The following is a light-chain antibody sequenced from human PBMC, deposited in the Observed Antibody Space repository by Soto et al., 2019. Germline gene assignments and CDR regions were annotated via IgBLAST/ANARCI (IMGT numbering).Light chain of an antibody. Sequence: DIQMTQSPSTLSASVGDRVTITCRASQSISSWLAWYQQKPGKAPKLLIYKASSLESGVPSRFSGSGSGTALTLTISSLQPDDFTTYYCQQYNSYSTFGQGTKVEIE. J-gene: IGKJ1*01. V-gene: IGKV1-5*03. CDR2: KAS. CDR1: QSISSW. CDR3: QQYNSYST.